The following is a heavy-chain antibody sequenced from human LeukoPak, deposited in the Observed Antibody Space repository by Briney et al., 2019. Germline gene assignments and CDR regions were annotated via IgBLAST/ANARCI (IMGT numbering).Heavy chain of an antibody. D-gene: IGHD3-22*01. J-gene: IGHJ4*02. Sequence: GGSLRLSCAASGFTFDDYAMHWVRQAPGKGLEWVSGISWNSGNIVYADSVKGRFTISRDNAKNSLYLQMNSLRAEDTALYYCAKDRRGRYYYDSGGYNDWGQGTLVTVSS. CDR1: GFTFDDYA. V-gene: IGHV3-9*01. CDR3: AKDRRGRYYYDSGGYND. CDR2: ISWNSGNI.